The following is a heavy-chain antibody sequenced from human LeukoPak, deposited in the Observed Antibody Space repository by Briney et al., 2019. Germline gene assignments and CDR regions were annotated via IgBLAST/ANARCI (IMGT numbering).Heavy chain of an antibody. Sequence: SETLSLTCAVYGGSFSPYYWSWIRQPPGKGLEWIGEINHSGSTNYNPSLKSRVTISVDTSKNQFSLRLSSVTAADTAVYYCARESPPDIVVVPAAMATDYWGQGTLVTVSS. J-gene: IGHJ4*02. CDR2: INHSGST. V-gene: IGHV4-34*01. D-gene: IGHD2-2*01. CDR1: GGSFSPYY. CDR3: ARESPPDIVVVPAAMATDY.